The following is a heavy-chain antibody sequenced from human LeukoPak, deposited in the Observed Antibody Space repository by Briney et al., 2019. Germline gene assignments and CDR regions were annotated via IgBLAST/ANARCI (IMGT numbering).Heavy chain of an antibody. CDR2: ISDSGGST. CDR1: GITLSNYG. J-gene: IGHJ4*02. D-gene: IGHD3-10*01. V-gene: IGHV3-23*01. Sequence: GGSLRLSCAVSGITLSNYGMSWVRQAPGEGLEWVAGISDSGGSTNYADSVKGRFTISRDNPKNTLYLQVNSLRAEDTAVYFCAKRGVVVRVILVGFHKEAYYFDSWGQGALVTVSS. CDR3: AKRGVVVRVILVGFHKEAYYFDS.